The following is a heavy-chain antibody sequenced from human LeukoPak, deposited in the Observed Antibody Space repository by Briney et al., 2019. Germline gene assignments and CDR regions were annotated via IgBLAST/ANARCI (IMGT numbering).Heavy chain of an antibody. CDR3: AKGLAVAVAGTVA. Sequence: PGGSLRLSCAASGFTFSSYGMHWVRQAPGKGLEWVAVIWYDGSNKYYADSVKGRFTISRDNSKNTLYLQMNSLRAEDTAVYYCAKGLAVAVAGTVAWGQGTLVTVSS. V-gene: IGHV3-33*06. CDR2: IWYDGSNK. D-gene: IGHD6-19*01. J-gene: IGHJ5*02. CDR1: GFTFSSYG.